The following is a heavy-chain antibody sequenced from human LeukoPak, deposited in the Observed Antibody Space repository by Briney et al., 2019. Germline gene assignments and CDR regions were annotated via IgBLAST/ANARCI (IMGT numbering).Heavy chain of an antibody. J-gene: IGHJ4*02. Sequence: ASVKVSCKASGGTFSSYAISWARQAPGQGLEWMGGIIPIFGTANYAQKFQGRVTITADKSTSTAYMELSSLRSEDTAVYYCASGYCTNGVCSIDYWGQGTLVTVSS. D-gene: IGHD2-8*01. CDR1: GGTFSSYA. CDR3: ASGYCTNGVCSIDY. CDR2: IIPIFGTA. V-gene: IGHV1-69*06.